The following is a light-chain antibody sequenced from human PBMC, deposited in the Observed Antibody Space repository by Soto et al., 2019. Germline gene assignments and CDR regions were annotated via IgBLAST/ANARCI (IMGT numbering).Light chain of an antibody. CDR2: STS. CDR1: QNVYNY. V-gene: IGKV1-39*01. Sequence: DIQMTQSPSSLSASVGDRVTISCRASQNVYNYLNWYQQKPGKAPKVLIYSTSKLARGVPSRFSGSGSLTDFTLTISSLRSEDIGTYYCQQTFGLSWTFGQGTNLEVK. CDR3: QQTFGLSWT. J-gene: IGKJ1*01.